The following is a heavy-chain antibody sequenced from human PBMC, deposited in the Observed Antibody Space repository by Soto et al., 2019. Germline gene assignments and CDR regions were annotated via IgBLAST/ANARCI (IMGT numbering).Heavy chain of an antibody. CDR3: ASLDRGYSYGFLY. J-gene: IGHJ4*02. D-gene: IGHD5-18*01. V-gene: IGHV4-59*08. CDR1: GGSISSYY. Sequence: SETLSLTCTVSGGSISSYYWSWIRQPPGKGLEWIGYIYYSGSTNYNPSLKSRVTISVDTSKNQFSLKLSSVTAADTAVYYCASLDRGYSYGFLYWGQGTLVTVSS. CDR2: IYYSGST.